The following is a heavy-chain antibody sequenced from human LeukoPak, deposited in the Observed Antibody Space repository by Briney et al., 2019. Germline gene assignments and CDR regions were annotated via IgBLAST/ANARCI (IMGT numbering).Heavy chain of an antibody. CDR2: IKQDGSEK. D-gene: IGHD3-3*02. J-gene: IGHJ3*02. CDR3: ARVRAILGAFDI. V-gene: IGHV3-7*04. Sequence: GGSLRLSCAASGFTFSSYWMSWVRQAPGKGLEWVASIKQDGSEKYYVDSMKGRFTISRDNAKNALYLQMSSLRAEDTAVYYCARVRAILGAFDIWGQGTMVTVSS. CDR1: GFTFSSYW.